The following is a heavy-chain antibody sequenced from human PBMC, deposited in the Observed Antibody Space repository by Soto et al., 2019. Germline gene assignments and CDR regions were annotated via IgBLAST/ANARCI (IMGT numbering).Heavy chain of an antibody. D-gene: IGHD1-26*01. CDR1: GFSLSTSGVG. CDR2: IYWDDAK. Sequence: QITLKESGPTLVKPTQTLTLTCTFSGFSLSTSGVGVGWIRQPPGKALEWLALIYWDDAKRYRPSLKSRLTITKDTSRNQFVLTKTNMDPVDTATYYCAHKGDGSRGVEYWGQGTLVTVSS. V-gene: IGHV2-5*02. CDR3: AHKGDGSRGVEY. J-gene: IGHJ4*02.